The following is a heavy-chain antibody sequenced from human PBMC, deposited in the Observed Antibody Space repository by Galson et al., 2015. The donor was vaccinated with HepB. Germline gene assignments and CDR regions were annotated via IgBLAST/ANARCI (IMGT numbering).Heavy chain of an antibody. CDR1: GGTFSSYA. Sequence: SVKVSCKASGGTFSSYAISWVRQAPEQGLEWMGRIIPILGIANYAQKFQGRVTITADKSTSTAYMELSSLRSEDTAVYYCAAVSALGTFDYWGQGTLVTVSS. CDR3: AAVSALGTFDY. V-gene: IGHV1-69*04. D-gene: IGHD2/OR15-2a*01. CDR2: IIPILGIA. J-gene: IGHJ4*02.